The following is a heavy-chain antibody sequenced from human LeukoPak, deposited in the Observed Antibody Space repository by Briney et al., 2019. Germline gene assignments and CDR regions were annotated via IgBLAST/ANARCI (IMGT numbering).Heavy chain of an antibody. V-gene: IGHV1-69*04. CDR3: ASLIVGPIPSDY. J-gene: IGHJ4*02. CDR2: IIPIFGIA. CDR1: GGTFSSYA. Sequence: SVKVSCKASGGTFSSYAISWVRQAPGQGLEWMGRIIPIFGIANYAQKFQGRVTITADKSTSTAYMELSSLRSEDTAVYYCASLIVGPIPSDYWVQGTLVTVSS. D-gene: IGHD1-26*01.